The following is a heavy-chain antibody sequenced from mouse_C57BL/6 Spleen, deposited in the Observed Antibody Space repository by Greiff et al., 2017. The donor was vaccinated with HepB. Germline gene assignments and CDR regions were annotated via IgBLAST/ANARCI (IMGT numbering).Heavy chain of an antibody. CDR1: GFSLTSYA. CDR2: IWTGGGT. CDR3: ARSGYGSSLDFFDY. D-gene: IGHD1-1*01. J-gene: IGHJ2*01. V-gene: IGHV2-9-1*01. Sequence: VKLEESGPGLVAPSQSLSITCTVSGFSLTSYAISWVRQPPGKGLEWLGVIWTGGGTNYNSALKSRLSISKDNSKSQVFLKMNSLQTDDTARYYCARSGYGSSLDFFDYWGQGTTLTVSS.